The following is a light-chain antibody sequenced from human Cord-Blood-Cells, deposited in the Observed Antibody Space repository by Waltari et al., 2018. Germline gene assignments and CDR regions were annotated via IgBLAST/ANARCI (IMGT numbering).Light chain of an antibody. CDR2: DAS. CDR1: QDISNY. J-gene: IGKJ4*01. V-gene: IGKV1-33*01. Sequence: IQMTQSPSSLSASVGDRVTITCQASQDISNYFNWYQQKPGKAPKLLIYDASNLETGVPSRFSGSGSGTDFTFTISSLQPEDIATYYCQQYDNLPLTFGGGTKVEIK. CDR3: QQYDNLPLT.